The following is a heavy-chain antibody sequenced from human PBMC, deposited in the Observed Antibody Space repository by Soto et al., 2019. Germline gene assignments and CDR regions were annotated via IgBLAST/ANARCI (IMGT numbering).Heavy chain of an antibody. V-gene: IGHV1-69*13. CDR1: RGTFSSYA. J-gene: IGHJ3*01. Sequence: SVKVSCKASRGTFSSYAISWVRQAPGQGLEWMGGIIPIFGTANYAQKFQGRVTITADESTSTAYMELSSLRSEDTAVYYCGRAQYCGGDCYSGVRRWGQGTMVTVSS. D-gene: IGHD2-21*02. CDR3: GRAQYCGGDCYSGVRR. CDR2: IIPIFGTA.